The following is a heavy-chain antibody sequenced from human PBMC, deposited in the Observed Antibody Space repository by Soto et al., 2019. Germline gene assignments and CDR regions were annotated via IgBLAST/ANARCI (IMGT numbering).Heavy chain of an antibody. CDR3: GRSVVGATGEILYNAMDV. V-gene: IGHV1-24*01. CDR2: FDPEDGET. CDR1: GYTLTELS. Sequence: ASVKVSCKVSGYTLTELSMHWVRQAPGKGLEWMGGFDPEDGETIYAQKFQDRVTITRDTSASTGYMELSSLRSEDTAVYYCGRSVVGATGEILYNAMDVWGQGTTVTVSS. J-gene: IGHJ6*02. D-gene: IGHD1-26*01.